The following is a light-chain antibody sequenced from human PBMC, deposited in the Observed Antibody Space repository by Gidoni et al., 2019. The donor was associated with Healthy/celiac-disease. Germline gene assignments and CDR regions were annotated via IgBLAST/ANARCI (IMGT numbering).Light chain of an antibody. CDR2: DVS. CDR3: YSYAGSSTFWV. J-gene: IGLJ3*02. V-gene: IGLV2-23*02. CDR1: SSDVGSYNL. Sequence: QSALTQPASVSGSPGQSITISCTGTSSDVGSYNLVSWYQLHPGKAPKLMIYDVSKRPSGVSNRFSGSKSGNTASLTISGLQAEDEADYYCYSYAGSSTFWVFGGGTKLTVL.